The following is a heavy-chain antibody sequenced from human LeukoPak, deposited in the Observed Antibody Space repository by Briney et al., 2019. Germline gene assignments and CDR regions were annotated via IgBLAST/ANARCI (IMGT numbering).Heavy chain of an antibody. J-gene: IGHJ6*02. CDR1: GGSFSGYY. CDR2: INHSGSI. CDR3: ARLGVYYGMDV. V-gene: IGHV4-34*09. Sequence: SETLSLTCAVYGGSFSGYYWSWIRQPPGKGLEWIGEINHSGSIYYNPSLKSRVTISVDTSKNQFSLKLSSVTAADTAVYYCARLGVYYGMDVWGQGTTVTVSS.